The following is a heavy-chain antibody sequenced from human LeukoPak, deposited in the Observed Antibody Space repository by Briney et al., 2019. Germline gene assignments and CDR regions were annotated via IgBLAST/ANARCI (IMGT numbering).Heavy chain of an antibody. J-gene: IGHJ6*02. CDR2: ISSSSSYI. CDR3: ARVSSNVRYFDWFSAAGYYYGMDV. D-gene: IGHD3-9*01. CDR1: GFTFSSYS. V-gene: IGHV3-21*01. Sequence: PGGSLRLSCAASGFTFSSYSMNWVRQAPGKGLEWVSSISSSSSYIYYADSVKGRFTISRDNAKNSLYLQMNSLRAEDTAVYYCARVSSNVRYFDWFSAAGYYYGMDVWGQGTTVTVSS.